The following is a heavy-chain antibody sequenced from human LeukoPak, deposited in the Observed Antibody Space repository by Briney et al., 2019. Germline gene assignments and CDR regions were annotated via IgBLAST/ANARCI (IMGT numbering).Heavy chain of an antibody. D-gene: IGHD3-3*01. Sequence: SETLSLTCSVSGGSMSGHYWIWIRQPQGMGLEWIGYVFDSGNTNYNPSLKSRVAISFDTASNHFSLKLNSVTASDSGIYSCARSLGDDSWVALRGYYYMDVWGRGTTVTVSS. CDR2: VFDSGNT. CDR1: GGSMSGHY. CDR3: ARSLGDDSWVALRGYYYMDV. V-gene: IGHV4-59*11. J-gene: IGHJ6*03.